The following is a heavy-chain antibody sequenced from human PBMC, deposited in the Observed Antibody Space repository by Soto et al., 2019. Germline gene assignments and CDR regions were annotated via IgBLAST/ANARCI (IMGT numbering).Heavy chain of an antibody. CDR2: ISYDGSNK. D-gene: IGHD1-26*01. V-gene: IGHV3-30*14. CDR1: GFTFNTYA. CDR3: ARGLVGATRVSYWYFDL. Sequence: PGGSLRLSCAASGFTFNTYAMHWVRQAPGKGLELVAIISYDGSNKYYAESVKGRFTISRDNSKNTLYLQMNSLRAEDTAVYYCARGLVGATRVSYWYFDLWGRGTLVTVSS. J-gene: IGHJ2*01.